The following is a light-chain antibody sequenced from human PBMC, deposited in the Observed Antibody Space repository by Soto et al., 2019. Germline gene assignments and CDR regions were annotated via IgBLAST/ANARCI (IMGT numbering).Light chain of an antibody. CDR1: SSGVGGYNY. Sequence: QSALTQPASVSGSPGQSITISCSGTSSGVGGYNYVSWYQQHPGKAPKLMIYDVSNRPSGVSNRFSGSKSGNTASLTISGLQAEDEADYYCSSYTSSSTSWVFGGGTKLTVL. CDR2: DVS. J-gene: IGLJ3*02. V-gene: IGLV2-14*01. CDR3: SSYTSSSTSWV.